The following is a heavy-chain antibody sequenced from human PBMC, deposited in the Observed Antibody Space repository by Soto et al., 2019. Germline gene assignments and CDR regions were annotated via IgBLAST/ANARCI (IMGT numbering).Heavy chain of an antibody. Sequence: QVQLVQSGAEVKKPGSSVKVSCKASGGTFRSYSISWVRQAPGQGLEWMGGIIPIFDITNYAQKFQGRVTITADESTGTAYMELSSLGSDDTAVYYCARPDEGGYSSNHHYSYALDVWGQGTTVTV. CDR3: ARPDEGGYSSNHHYSYALDV. V-gene: IGHV1-69*01. CDR1: GGTFRSYS. J-gene: IGHJ6*02. D-gene: IGHD3-22*01. CDR2: IIPIFDIT.